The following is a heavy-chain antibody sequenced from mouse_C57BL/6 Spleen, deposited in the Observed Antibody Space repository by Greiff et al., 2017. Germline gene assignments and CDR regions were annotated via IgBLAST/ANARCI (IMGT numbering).Heavy chain of an antibody. CDR2: ISDGGSYT. D-gene: IGHD1-1*01. CDR3: ARGGYYYGSSYGYFDV. V-gene: IGHV5-4*03. J-gene: IGHJ1*03. CDR1: GFTFSSYA. Sequence: EVKLVESGGGLVKPGGSLKLSCAASGFTFSSYAMSWVRQTPEKRLEWVATISDGGSYTYYPANVKGRFTISRDNAKNNLYLQMSHLKSEDTAMYYCARGGYYYGSSYGYFDVWGTGTTVTVSS.